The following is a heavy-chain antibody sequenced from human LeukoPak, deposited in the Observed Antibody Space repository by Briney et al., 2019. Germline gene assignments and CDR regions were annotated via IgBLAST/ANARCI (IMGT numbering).Heavy chain of an antibody. CDR1: GYTFTSYD. Sequence: ASVKVSCKASGYTFTSYDINWVRQASGQGLEWMGWMNPNSGNTGYAQKFQGRVTMTRNTSISTAYMELSSLRSEDTAVYYCARGRRMSSGYLPFDYWGQGTLVTVSS. CDR3: ARGRRMSSGYLPFDY. V-gene: IGHV1-8*01. CDR2: MNPNSGNT. D-gene: IGHD3-22*01. J-gene: IGHJ4*02.